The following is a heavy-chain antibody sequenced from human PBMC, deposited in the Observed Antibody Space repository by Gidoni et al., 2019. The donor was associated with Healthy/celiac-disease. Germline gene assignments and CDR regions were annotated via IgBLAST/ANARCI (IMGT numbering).Heavy chain of an antibody. CDR3: ARGLVVGAPRDFDY. CDR2: INHSGST. CDR1: GGSFSGYY. V-gene: IGHV4-34*01. D-gene: IGHD1-26*01. J-gene: IGHJ4*02. Sequence: QVQLQQWGAGLLKPSATLSLTCAVYGGSFSGYYWSWIRQPPGKGLEWIGEINHSGSTNYNPSLKSRVTISVDTSKNQFSLKLSSVTAADTAVYYCARGLVVGAPRDFDYWGQGTLVTVSS.